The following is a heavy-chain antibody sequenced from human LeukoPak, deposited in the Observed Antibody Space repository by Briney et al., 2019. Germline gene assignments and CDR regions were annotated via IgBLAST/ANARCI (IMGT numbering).Heavy chain of an antibody. CDR2: IKSKYNGGTR. D-gene: IGHD2-15*01. CDR3: TAMDCSGDTCYFIY. J-gene: IGHJ4*02. V-gene: IGHV3-15*01. CDR1: GFIFSNAW. Sequence: PGGSLRLSCAASGFIFSNAWMSWVRQAPGKGLEWVGRIKSKYNGGTRDYAAPVKDRFTISRDDSKDTLYVQMNSLKIEDTAVYYSTAMDCSGDTCYFIYWGQGTLVTVSS.